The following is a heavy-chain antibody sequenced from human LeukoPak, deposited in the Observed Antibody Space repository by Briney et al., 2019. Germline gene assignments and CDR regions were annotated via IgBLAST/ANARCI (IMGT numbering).Heavy chain of an antibody. CDR3: ARRGG. CDR2: ITTSSNGI. Sequence: TGGSLRLSCAASGFTFSNYNMNWVRQAPGKGLEWVSSITTSSNGIYYADSVKGRFTISRDNAKNSLYLQMNSLRVEDTAVYYCARRGGWGQGTLVTVSS. CDR1: GFTFSNYN. V-gene: IGHV3-21*06. J-gene: IGHJ4*02. D-gene: IGHD2-15*01.